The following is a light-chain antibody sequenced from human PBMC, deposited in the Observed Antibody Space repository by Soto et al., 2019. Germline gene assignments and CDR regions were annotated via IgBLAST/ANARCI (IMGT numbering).Light chain of an antibody. J-gene: IGKJ1*01. V-gene: IGKV1-5*03. CDR1: QDISSW. Sequence: DNHMTQSPSSVSASVGDRVTITCRASQDISSWLAWYQQKPGKAPKLLIYKASTLKSGVPSRFSGSGSATEFTLTISSLQPDDFATYYCQHYNSYSEAFGQGTKVDIK. CDR3: QHYNSYSEA. CDR2: KAS.